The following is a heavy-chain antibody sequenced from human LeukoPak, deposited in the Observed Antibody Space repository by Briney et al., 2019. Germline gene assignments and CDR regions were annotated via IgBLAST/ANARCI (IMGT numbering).Heavy chain of an antibody. CDR3: ARGAEQQLEFVGWFDP. CDR1: GFAFGNYG. D-gene: IGHD6-13*01. V-gene: IGHV3-23*01. CDR2: ITGSGGTT. Sequence: GGSLRLSCTGSGFAFGNYGMTWVRQPPGKGLEWVSAITGSGGTTCYTDSVTGRFTISRDNSGNTLFLQMNSLRAEDTAVYHCARGAEQQLEFVGWFDPWGQGTLVTVSS. J-gene: IGHJ5*02.